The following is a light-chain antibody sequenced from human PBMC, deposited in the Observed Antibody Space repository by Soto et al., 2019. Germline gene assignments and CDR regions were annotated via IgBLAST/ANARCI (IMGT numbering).Light chain of an antibody. CDR2: DVS. CDR3: SSYTSGSTRV. V-gene: IGLV2-14*01. CDR1: SSDVGGYNF. J-gene: IGLJ2*01. Sequence: QSALTQPASVSGSPGQSITISCTGTSSDVGGYNFVSWYQQHPGKAPKLLICDVSDRPSGISDRFSGSKSGNTASLTITGLQAEDEAEYYCSSYTSGSTRVFGGGTKLTVL.